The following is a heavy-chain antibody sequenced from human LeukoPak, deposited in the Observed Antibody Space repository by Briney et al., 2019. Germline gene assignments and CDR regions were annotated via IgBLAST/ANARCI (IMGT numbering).Heavy chain of an antibody. J-gene: IGHJ6*03. V-gene: IGHV3-21*01. Sequence: GGSLRLSCAASGFTFSSYSMNWVRQAPGKGLEGVSSISSSSSYIYYADSVKGRYTISRDNAKNSLYLQMNSLRPEDTAVYYCATYLSTSPDYYYYYYMDVWGKGTTVTVSS. D-gene: IGHD2-2*01. CDR1: GFTFSSYS. CDR2: ISSSSSYI. CDR3: ATYLSTSPDYYYYYYMDV.